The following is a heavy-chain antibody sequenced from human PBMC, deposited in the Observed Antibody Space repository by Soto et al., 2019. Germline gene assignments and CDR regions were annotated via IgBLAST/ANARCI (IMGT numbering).Heavy chain of an antibody. J-gene: IGHJ4*02. D-gene: IGHD5-12*01. CDR3: ARGLHAGPYFDY. V-gene: IGHV4-59*01. CDR1: GGSISSYY. CDR2: IYYSGST. Sequence: PSETLSLTCTVSGGSISSYYWSWIRQPPGKGLEWIGYIYYSGSTNYNPSLKSRVTISVDTSKNQFSLKLSSVTAADTAVYYCARGLHAGPYFDYWGQGTLVTVSS.